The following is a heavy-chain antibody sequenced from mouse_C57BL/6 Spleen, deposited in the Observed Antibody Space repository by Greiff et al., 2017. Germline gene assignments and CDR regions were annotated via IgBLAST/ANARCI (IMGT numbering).Heavy chain of an antibody. V-gene: IGHV1-64*01. J-gene: IGHJ1*03. Sequence: QVQLKQPGAELVKPGASVKLSCKASGYTFTSYWMHWVKQRPGQGLEWIGMIHPNSGSTNYNEKFKSKATLTVDKSSSTAYMQLSSLTSEDSAVYYCARDTTVVAPWYFDVWGTGTTVTVSS. D-gene: IGHD1-1*01. CDR3: ARDTTVVAPWYFDV. CDR1: GYTFTSYW. CDR2: IHPNSGST.